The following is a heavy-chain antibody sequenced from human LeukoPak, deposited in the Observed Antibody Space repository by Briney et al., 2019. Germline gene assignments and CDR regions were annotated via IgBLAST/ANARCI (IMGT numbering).Heavy chain of an antibody. CDR2: INAGNGNT. Sequence: ASVKVSCKASGYTFTSYAMHWVRQAPGQRLEWMGWINAGNGNTKYSQKFQGGVTITRDTSASTAYMELSSLRSEDTAVYYCARVKLWFGELAYYYYGMDVWGQGTTVTVSS. J-gene: IGHJ6*02. D-gene: IGHD3-10*01. V-gene: IGHV1-3*01. CDR3: ARVKLWFGELAYYYYGMDV. CDR1: GYTFTSYA.